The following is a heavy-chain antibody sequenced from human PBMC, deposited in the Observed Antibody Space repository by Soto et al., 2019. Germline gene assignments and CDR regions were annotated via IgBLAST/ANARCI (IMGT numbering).Heavy chain of an antibody. CDR2: IIPIFGTA. CDR3: ASVETQRYYYGMDV. J-gene: IGHJ6*02. V-gene: IGHV1-69*12. Sequence: QVQLVQSGAEVKKPGSSVKVSCKASGGTFSSYAISWVRQAPGQGLEWRGGIIPIFGTADYAQKFQGRVTITADESTSTAYVELSSLRSEDTAVYYCASVETQRYYYGMDVWGQGTTVTVSS. D-gene: IGHD2-15*01. CDR1: GGTFSSYA.